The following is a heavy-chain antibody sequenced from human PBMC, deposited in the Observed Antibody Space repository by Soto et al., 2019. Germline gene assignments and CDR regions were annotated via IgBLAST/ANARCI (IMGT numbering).Heavy chain of an antibody. D-gene: IGHD5-12*01. Sequence: ASVKVSRKASGYTFTSYCINWVRQAPGQGLEWMGWISANNGNTHYAQKLQGRVTMTTDTSTSTAYMELRSLRSDDTAVYYCARVQSGYDFAYWGQGTLVTVSS. CDR1: GYTFTSYC. CDR3: ARVQSGYDFAY. J-gene: IGHJ4*02. V-gene: IGHV1-18*01. CDR2: ISANNGNT.